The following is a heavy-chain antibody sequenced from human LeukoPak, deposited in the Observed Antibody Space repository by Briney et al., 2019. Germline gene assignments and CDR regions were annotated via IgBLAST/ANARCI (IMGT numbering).Heavy chain of an antibody. Sequence: PGGSLRLSCAASGFTFSSYGMHWVRQAPGKGLEWVAFIRYDGSNKYYADSVKGRFTISRDNAKNSLYLQMNSLRAEDTAVYYCARDRHYYDSSGYYGVVYWGQGTLVTVSS. J-gene: IGHJ4*02. CDR3: ARDRHYYDSSGYYGVVY. D-gene: IGHD3-22*01. CDR2: IRYDGSNK. V-gene: IGHV3-30*02. CDR1: GFTFSSYG.